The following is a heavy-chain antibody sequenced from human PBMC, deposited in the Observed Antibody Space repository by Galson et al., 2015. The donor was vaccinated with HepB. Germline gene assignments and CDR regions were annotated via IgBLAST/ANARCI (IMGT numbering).Heavy chain of an antibody. V-gene: IGHV4-34*01. CDR1: GGSFSGYY. Sequence: ETLSLTCAVYGGSFSGYYWSWIRQPPGKGLGWIGEINHSGSTNYNPSLKSRVTISVDTSKNQFSLKLSSVTAADTAVYYCASMGGGDYWGQGTLVTVSS. D-gene: IGHD3-16*01. J-gene: IGHJ4*02. CDR2: INHSGST. CDR3: ASMGGGDY.